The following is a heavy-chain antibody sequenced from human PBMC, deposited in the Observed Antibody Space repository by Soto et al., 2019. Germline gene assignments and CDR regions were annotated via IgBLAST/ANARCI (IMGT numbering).Heavy chain of an antibody. J-gene: IGHJ3*02. D-gene: IGHD6-13*01. CDR2: INHSGSI. V-gene: IGHV4-34*01. CDR3: ARGYSSSWGI. CDR1: GGSFSGYY. Sequence: QVQLQQWGAGLLKPSETLSLTCAVYGGSFSGYYWSWIRQPPGKGLEWIGEINHSGSINYNPSLKSRVTISVDTSKNQFSLKLSSVTAADTAVYYCARGYSSSWGIWGQGTMVTVSS.